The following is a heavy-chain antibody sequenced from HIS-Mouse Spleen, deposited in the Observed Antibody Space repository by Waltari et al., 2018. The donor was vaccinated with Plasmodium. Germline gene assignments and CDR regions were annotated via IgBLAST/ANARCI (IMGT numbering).Heavy chain of an antibody. CDR3: ARVLGYKAAAGTFVEYFQH. V-gene: IGHV1-2*02. D-gene: IGHD6-13*01. CDR2: INPNSGGT. Sequence: QVQPVQSGAQVKKPGASVKVSCKASGYTFTGYYMHWVRQAPGQGIEWMGWINPNSGGTNDAQKFQGRVTMTRDTSISTAYMELSRLRSDDTAVYYCARVLGYKAAAGTFVEYFQHWGQGTLVTVSS. J-gene: IGHJ1*01. CDR1: GYTFTGYY.